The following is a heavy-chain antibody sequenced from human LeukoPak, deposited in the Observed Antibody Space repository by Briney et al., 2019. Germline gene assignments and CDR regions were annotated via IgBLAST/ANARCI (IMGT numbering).Heavy chain of an antibody. CDR1: GGSISSYY. CDR3: ARTTEGGYSYGYFYYYYMDV. D-gene: IGHD5-18*01. V-gene: IGHV4-59*01. J-gene: IGHJ6*03. CDR2: IYYSGST. Sequence: SETLSLTCTVSGGSISSYYWSWIQQPPGKGLEWIGYIYYSGSTNYKSSLTSRVTISVDTSKNQFSLKLSSVTAADTAVYYCARTTEGGYSYGYFYYYYMDVWGKGTTVTISS.